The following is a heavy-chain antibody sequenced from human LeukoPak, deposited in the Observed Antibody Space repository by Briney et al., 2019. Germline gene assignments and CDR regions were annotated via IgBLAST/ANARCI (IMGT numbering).Heavy chain of an antibody. J-gene: IGHJ4*02. CDR1: GYTFTSYG. D-gene: IGHD3-16*01. CDR2: INPNSGGT. Sequence: ASVKVSCKASGYTFTSYGISWVRQAPGQGLEWMGWINPNSGGTNYAQKFQGRVTMTRDTSISTAYMELSRLRSDDTAVYYCAGGEGVGYWGQGTLVTVSS. V-gene: IGHV1-2*02. CDR3: AGGEGVGY.